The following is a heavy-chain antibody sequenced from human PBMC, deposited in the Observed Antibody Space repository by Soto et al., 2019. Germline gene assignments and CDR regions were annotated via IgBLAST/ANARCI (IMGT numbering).Heavy chain of an antibody. CDR3: AKDALVRGGISAFDY. Sequence: PGGSLRLSCAASGFTFGNYFITWVRQAPWKGLEWVSAISRSGDTSYYADSAKGRFTISRDNSKSRLYLEMSSLRAEDTALYYCAKDALVRGGISAFDYWGRGSFVTV. CDR2: ISRSGDTS. CDR1: GFTFGNYF. V-gene: IGHV3-23*01. J-gene: IGHJ4*02. D-gene: IGHD3-3*02.